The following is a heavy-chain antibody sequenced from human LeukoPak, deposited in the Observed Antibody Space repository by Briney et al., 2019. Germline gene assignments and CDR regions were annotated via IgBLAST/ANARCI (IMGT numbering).Heavy chain of an antibody. CDR2: INPNSGST. Sequence: ASVKVSCKASGYTFTGYYMHWVRQAPGQGLEWMGWINPNSGSTNYAQKFQGGVTMTRDTSISTAYMELSRLRSDDTAVYYCARVSLVTQGANDYWGQGTLVTVSS. J-gene: IGHJ4*02. D-gene: IGHD3-16*01. V-gene: IGHV1-2*02. CDR3: ARVSLVTQGANDY. CDR1: GYTFTGYY.